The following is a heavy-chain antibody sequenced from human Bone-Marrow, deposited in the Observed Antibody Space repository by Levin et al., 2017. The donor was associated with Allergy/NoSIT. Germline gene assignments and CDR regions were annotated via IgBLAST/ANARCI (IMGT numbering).Heavy chain of an antibody. J-gene: IGHJ5*02. Sequence: KISCKASGGTFSSYAISWVRQAPGQGLEWMGGIIPIFGTANYAQKFQGRVTITADKSTSTAYMELSSLRSEDTAVYYCALSRRSSSWPTVYNWFDPWGQGTLVTVSS. CDR3: ALSRRSSSWPTVYNWFDP. CDR2: IIPIFGTA. D-gene: IGHD6-13*01. V-gene: IGHV1-69*06. CDR1: GGTFSSYA.